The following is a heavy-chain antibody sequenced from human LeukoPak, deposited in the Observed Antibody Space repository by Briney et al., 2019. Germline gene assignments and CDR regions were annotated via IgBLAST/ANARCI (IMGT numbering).Heavy chain of an antibody. V-gene: IGHV3-9*01. Sequence: GRSLRLSCAASGFTFDDYAMHWVRQAPGKGLEWVSGISWNSGSIGYADSVKGRFTISRDNAKNSLYLQMNSLRAEDTALYYCAKDAGFAFDIWGQGTMVTVSS. CDR3: AKDAGFAFDI. J-gene: IGHJ3*02. CDR2: ISWNSGSI. CDR1: GFTFDDYA.